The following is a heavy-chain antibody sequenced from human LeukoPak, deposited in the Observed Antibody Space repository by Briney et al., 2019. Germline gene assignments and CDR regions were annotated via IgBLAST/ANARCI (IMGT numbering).Heavy chain of an antibody. J-gene: IGHJ4*02. CDR2: ISGSSSAI. CDR3: ARFDYADYRAFDY. Sequence: GGSLRLSCAASGFTFSWFSMNWVRQAPGKGLEWVSYISGSSSAIDYADSVKGRFTISRDNAKNSLYLQMNSLRAEDTAVYYCARFDYADYRAFDYWGQGTLVTVSS. D-gene: IGHD4-17*01. CDR1: GFTFSWFS. V-gene: IGHV3-48*04.